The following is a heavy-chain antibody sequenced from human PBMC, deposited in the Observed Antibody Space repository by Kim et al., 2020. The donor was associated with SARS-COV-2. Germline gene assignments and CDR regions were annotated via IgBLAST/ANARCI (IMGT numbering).Heavy chain of an antibody. J-gene: IGHJ5*02. CDR3: ARVGRLHSSGWYNWFDP. V-gene: IGHV1-69*04. Sequence: SVKVSCKASGGTFSSYAISWVRQAPGQGLEWMGRIIPILGIANYAQKFQGRVTITADKSTSTAYMELSSLRSEDTAVYYCARVGRLHSSGWYNWFDPWGQGTLVTVSS. D-gene: IGHD6-19*01. CDR1: GGTFSSYA. CDR2: IIPILGIA.